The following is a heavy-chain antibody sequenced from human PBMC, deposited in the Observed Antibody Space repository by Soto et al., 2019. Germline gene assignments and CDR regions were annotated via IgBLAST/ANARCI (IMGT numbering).Heavy chain of an antibody. D-gene: IGHD1-1*01. CDR1: GDSFTKYT. V-gene: IGHV1-69*13. J-gene: IGHJ4*02. CDR3: ARGRGLYNSGRSQLDS. Sequence: VASVKVSCKASGDSFTKYTVNWVRQAPRQGLEWMGGIIPRFGTTNYAPTLQDRVTITADASMNTVYMELSSLRSDDTALYYCARGRGLYNSGRSQLDSWGQGTLVTVSS. CDR2: IIPRFGTT.